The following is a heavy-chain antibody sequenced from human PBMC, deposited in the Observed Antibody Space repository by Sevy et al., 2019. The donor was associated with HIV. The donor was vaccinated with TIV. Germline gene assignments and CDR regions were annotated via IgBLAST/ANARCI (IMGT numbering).Heavy chain of an antibody. CDR2: ISYDGINK. CDR1: GFTFSSYS. V-gene: IGHV3-30-3*01. CDR3: ALERLSSDVAEYFQN. D-gene: IGHD1-1*01. J-gene: IGHJ1*01. Sequence: GGSLRLSCATSGFTFSSYSMHWVRQAPGTGLEWVATISYDGINKHYADSVKGRFTISRDNFKNSLSLQMNSLRAEDTAVYFCALERLSSDVAEYFQNWGQSTLVTVSS.